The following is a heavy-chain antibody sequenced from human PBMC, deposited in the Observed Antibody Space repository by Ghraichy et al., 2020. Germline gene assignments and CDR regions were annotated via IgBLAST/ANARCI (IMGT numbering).Heavy chain of an antibody. CDR3: ARLLAVAGTSIDY. V-gene: IGHV4-39*01. Sequence: ETPSLTCTVSGGSISSSSYYWGWIRQPPGKGLEWIGSIYYSGSTYYNPSLKSRVTISVDTSKNQFSLKLSSVTAADTAVYYCARLLAVAGTSIDYWGQGTLVTVSS. CDR2: IYYSGST. J-gene: IGHJ4*02. CDR1: GGSISSSSYY. D-gene: IGHD6-19*01.